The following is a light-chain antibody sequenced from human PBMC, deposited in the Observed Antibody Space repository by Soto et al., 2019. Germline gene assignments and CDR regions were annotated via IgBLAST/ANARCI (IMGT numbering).Light chain of an antibody. Sequence: EFVLTQSPVTLSLSEGQRASLSCRASQSFRGLLAWYQQKPGQAPRXLIYDAYNRATGIPPRFSGSGSGTDFTLTISSLEPEDSAVYYCQQRHMWPITFGQGTRLEIK. CDR1: QSFRGL. CDR3: QQRHMWPIT. V-gene: IGKV3-11*01. J-gene: IGKJ5*01. CDR2: DAY.